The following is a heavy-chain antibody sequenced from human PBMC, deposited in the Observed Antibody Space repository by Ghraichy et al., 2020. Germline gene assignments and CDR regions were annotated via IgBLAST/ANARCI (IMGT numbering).Heavy chain of an antibody. CDR1: GFSFSGYS. CDR3: ARDGVTPGYDFDY. D-gene: IGHD2-21*02. Sequence: GESLNISCEASGFSFSGYSMSWVRQAPGKGLEWVSYISDSRTTFYGDSVKGRFTISRDNGKSSLYLQMNGLRAEDTAVYYCARDGVTPGYDFDYWGQGTLVTVSS. CDR2: ISDSRTT. J-gene: IGHJ4*02. V-gene: IGHV3-48*01.